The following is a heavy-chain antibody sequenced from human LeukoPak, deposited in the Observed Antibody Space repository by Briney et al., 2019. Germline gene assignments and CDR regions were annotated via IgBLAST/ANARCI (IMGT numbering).Heavy chain of an antibody. V-gene: IGHV6-1*01. CDR1: GDSVSSNSAA. CDR2: TYYRSKWYN. Sequence: PSQTLSLTCAISGDSVSSNSAAWNWIRQSPSRGPEWLGRTYYRSKWYNDYAVSVKSRITINPDTSKNQFSLQLNSVTPEDTAVYYCARGELLWFGELSAFDYWGQGTLVTVSS. CDR3: ARGELLWFGELSAFDY. J-gene: IGHJ4*02. D-gene: IGHD3-10*01.